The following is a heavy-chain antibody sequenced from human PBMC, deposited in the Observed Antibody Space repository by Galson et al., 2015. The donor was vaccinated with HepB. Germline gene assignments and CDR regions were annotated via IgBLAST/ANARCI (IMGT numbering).Heavy chain of an antibody. J-gene: IGHJ5*02. CDR1: GGSFSGYY. CDR3: ARGIWRGITMVRGRGNWFDP. V-gene: IGHV4-34*01. Sequence: SETLSLTCAVYGGSFSGYYWTWIRQPPGKGLEWIGEINHSGSTKNNPSLTSRVTISVDTSKNQFSLKLSSVTAADTAVYYCARGIWRGITMVRGRGNWFDPWGQGTLVTVSS. D-gene: IGHD3-10*01. CDR2: INHSGST.